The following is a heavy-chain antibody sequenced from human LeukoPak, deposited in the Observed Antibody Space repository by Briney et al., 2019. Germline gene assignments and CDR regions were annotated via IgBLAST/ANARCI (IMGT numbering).Heavy chain of an antibody. CDR3: ASRNSLFI. CDR2: IRSDGINK. CDR1: GFTFSSYE. J-gene: IGHJ4*02. D-gene: IGHD4-23*01. V-gene: IGHV3-30*02. Sequence: GGSLRLSCAASGFTFSSYEMNWVRQAPGKGLEWVAFIRSDGINKYHADSVKGRFTISRDNAKNSLYLQMNSLRAEDTAVYYCASRNSLFIWGQGTLVTVSS.